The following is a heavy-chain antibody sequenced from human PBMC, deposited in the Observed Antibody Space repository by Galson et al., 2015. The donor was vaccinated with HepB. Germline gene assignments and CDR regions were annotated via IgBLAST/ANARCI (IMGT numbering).Heavy chain of an antibody. V-gene: IGHV5-10-1*01. CDR1: GFSFTTYW. D-gene: IGHD3-10*01. CDR3: ARRGAWDAFDN. Sequence: QSGAEVKKPGESLRISCKGSGFSFTTYWISWVRQMPGKGLVWLGKIDPSDSYTNYSPPFQGHVPISADRSISTAYLQRSSLKASDTAMYYCARRGAWDAFDNWGKGTMVTVSS. CDR2: IDPSDSYT. J-gene: IGHJ3*02.